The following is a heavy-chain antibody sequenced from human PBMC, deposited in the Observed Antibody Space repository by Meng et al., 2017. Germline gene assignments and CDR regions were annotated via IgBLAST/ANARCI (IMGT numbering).Heavy chain of an antibody. D-gene: IGHD3-10*02. V-gene: IGHV6-1*01. CDR2: TYYRSKWYN. J-gene: IGHJ4*02. CDR3: ASGWSMFQT. Sequence: QLQQSGPGLMKPSQTLSLTCAISGDTVSSDSAAWNWIRQSPSRGLEWLGRTYYRSKWYNDFAVSVKSRIIIDPDTSKNHFSLQLNSVTPEDTAVYYCASGWSMFQTWGQGTLATFPS. CDR1: GDTVSSDSAA.